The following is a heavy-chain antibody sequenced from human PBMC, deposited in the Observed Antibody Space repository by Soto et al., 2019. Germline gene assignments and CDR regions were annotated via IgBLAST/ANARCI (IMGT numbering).Heavy chain of an antibody. V-gene: IGHV2-5*02. D-gene: IGHD1-1*01. CDR3: AHGLGGSSWNDGFFDF. CDR2: IYWDGDK. CDR1: GFSLTKSPVG. J-gene: IGHJ4*02. Sequence: QITLKESGPTLVEPTEALALTCSFSGFSLTKSPVGVGWFRQPPGKALEWLAVIYWDGDKRYNPSLKTRITMTKETSRNQVALTMTDMEPKDKATYFCAHGLGGSSWNDGFFDFWGQGFPVTVS.